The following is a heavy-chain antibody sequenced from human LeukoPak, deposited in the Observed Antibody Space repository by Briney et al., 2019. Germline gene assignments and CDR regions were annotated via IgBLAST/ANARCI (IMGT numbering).Heavy chain of an antibody. V-gene: IGHV4-30-4*01. CDR1: GGSISRGDYY. D-gene: IGHD3-22*01. CDR3: ARDASDYYDSSGYYFFDY. CDR2: IYYSGST. Sequence: SQTLSLTCTVSGGSISRGDYYWSWIRQPPGKGLEWIGYIYYSGSTYYNPSLKSRVTISVDTSKNQFSLKLSSGTAADTAVYYCARDASDYYDSSGYYFFDYWGQGTLVTVSS. J-gene: IGHJ4*02.